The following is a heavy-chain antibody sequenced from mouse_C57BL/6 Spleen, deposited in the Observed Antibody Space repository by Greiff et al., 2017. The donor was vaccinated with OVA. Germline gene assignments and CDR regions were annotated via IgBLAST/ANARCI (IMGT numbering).Heavy chain of an antibody. D-gene: IGHD1-2*01. CDR2: IHPNSGST. V-gene: IGHV1-64*01. CDR3: ATSPVRHYPRYSLDD. CDR1: GYTFTSYW. Sequence: QVQLQQPGAELVKPGASVKLSCKASGYTFTSYWMHWVKQRPGQGLEWIGMIHPNSGSTNYNEKFKGKATLTVDKSSSTAYMQLSSLTSDDSAADYCATSPVRHYPRYSLDDWGPGTTVTVSS. J-gene: IGHJ4*01.